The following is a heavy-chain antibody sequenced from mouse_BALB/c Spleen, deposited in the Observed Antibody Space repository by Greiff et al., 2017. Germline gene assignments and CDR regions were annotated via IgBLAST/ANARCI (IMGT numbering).Heavy chain of an antibody. CDR1: GYTFTSYW. V-gene: IGHV1S26*01. J-gene: IGHJ4*01. D-gene: IGHD3-1*01. CDR2: INPSTGYT. CDR3: ARGSSGYGAMDY. Sequence: QVQLQQPGAELVKPGASVKMSCKASGYTFTSYWMHWVKQRPGQGLEWIGYINPSTGYTEYNQKFKDKATLTADKSSSTAYMQLSSLTSEDSAVYYCARGSSGYGAMDYWGQGTSVTVSS.